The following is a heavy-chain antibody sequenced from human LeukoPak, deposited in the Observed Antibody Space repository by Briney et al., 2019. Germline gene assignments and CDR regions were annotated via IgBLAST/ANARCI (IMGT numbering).Heavy chain of an antibody. V-gene: IGHV1-24*01. CDR3: ATLSSGWSYAMLNFDN. D-gene: IGHD6-19*01. CDR2: FDPEDGET. Sequence: ASVKVSCKFSGYTLTELSMHWVRQAPGKGLDWMGGFDPEDGETIYAQKFQGRVTMTEDTSADTAYMELSSLRSGATAVYYCATLSSGWSYAMLNFDNWGQGTLVTVSS. J-gene: IGHJ4*02. CDR1: GYTLTELS.